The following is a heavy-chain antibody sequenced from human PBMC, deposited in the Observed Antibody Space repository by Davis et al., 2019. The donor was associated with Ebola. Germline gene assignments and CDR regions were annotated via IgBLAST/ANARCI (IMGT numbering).Heavy chain of an antibody. J-gene: IGHJ4*02. CDR1: GFTFSDYF. CDR2: ITTTSDAT. Sequence: PGGSLRLSCAASGFTFSDYFMSWIRQAPGKGLEWPSYITTTSDATNYADSVKGRFTISRDNAKNSLYLQMNSLRAEDTAVYFCAVATLMTSDYWGQGTLVTVSS. CDR3: AVATLMTSDY. V-gene: IGHV3-11*03. D-gene: IGHD1-26*01.